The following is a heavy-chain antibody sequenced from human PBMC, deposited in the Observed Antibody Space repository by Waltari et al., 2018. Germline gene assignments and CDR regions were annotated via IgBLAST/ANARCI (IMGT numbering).Heavy chain of an antibody. J-gene: IGHJ2*01. D-gene: IGHD5-12*01. V-gene: IGHV3-7*01. CDR3: ARWTDWYFYL. CDR1: GFSFSNYW. Sequence: EVQLVESGGGLVQPGGSLRLSCAASGFSFSNYWMSWFRQAPGKGMEWEANIKQDGSDKNYVDSVKGRFTISRDNPKKTVYLQMNSLRAEDTAVYYCARWTDWYFYLWGRGTLVTVSS. CDR2: IKQDGSDK.